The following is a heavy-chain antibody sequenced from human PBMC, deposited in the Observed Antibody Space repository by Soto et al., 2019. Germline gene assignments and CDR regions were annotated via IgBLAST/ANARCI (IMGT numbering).Heavy chain of an antibody. D-gene: IGHD2-15*01. CDR1: GGSISSSSYY. CDR2: IYYSGST. J-gene: IGHJ4*02. CDR3: ASFRPAPGWFY. V-gene: IGHV4-39*01. Sequence: QLLESGPGLVKPSETLSLTCTVSGGSISSSSYYWGWIRQPPGKGLEWIGSIYYSGSTYYNPSLKSRVTISVDTSKNQFSLKLSSVTAADTAVYYCASFRPAPGWFYWGQGTLVTVSS.